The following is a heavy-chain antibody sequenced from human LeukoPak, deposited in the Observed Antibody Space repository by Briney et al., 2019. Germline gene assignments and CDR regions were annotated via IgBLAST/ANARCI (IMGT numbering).Heavy chain of an antibody. D-gene: IGHD6-13*01. CDR1: GLTFTNYW. V-gene: IGHV3-21*01. J-gene: IGHJ4*02. Sequence: SGGSLRLSCAASGLTFTNYWMHWVRQAPGKGLEWVSSISSSSSYIYYADSVKGRLTISRDNAKNSLYLQMNSLRAEDTAVYYCATYSSSWPFDYWGQGTLVTVSS. CDR3: ATYSSSWPFDY. CDR2: ISSSSSYI.